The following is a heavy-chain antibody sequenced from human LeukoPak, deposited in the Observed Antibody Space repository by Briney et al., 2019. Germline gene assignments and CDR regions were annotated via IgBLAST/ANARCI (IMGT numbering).Heavy chain of an antibody. CDR1: AVSISRSSYC. D-gene: IGHD4-17*01. V-gene: IGHV4-39*01. J-gene: IGHJ4*02. CDR2: FYYSGST. CDR3: ARDYGDHAFDC. Sequence: NPSETLSLTCTLSAVSISRSSYCWGWIRQPPGKGLEWIGSFYYSGSTYYNPSLKSRVTISVDTSKNQFSLKLSSVSAADTAVYFCARDYGDHAFDCWGQGTLVTVSS.